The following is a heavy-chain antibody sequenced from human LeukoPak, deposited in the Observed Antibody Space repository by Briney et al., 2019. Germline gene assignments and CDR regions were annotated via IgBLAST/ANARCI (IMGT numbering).Heavy chain of an antibody. CDR1: GFTFSSYW. CDR2: IKPEGSEK. D-gene: IGHD6-19*01. J-gene: IGHJ5*02. CDR3: AREAGDSSGWYNWFDP. Sequence: GGSLRLSCAASGFTFSSYWMSWVSQAPGKGREWVANIKPEGSEKNYVDSVKGRFPISRDNAKNSLYLQMNSLRAEDTAVYYCAREAGDSSGWYNWFDPWGQGTLVTVSS. V-gene: IGHV3-7*01.